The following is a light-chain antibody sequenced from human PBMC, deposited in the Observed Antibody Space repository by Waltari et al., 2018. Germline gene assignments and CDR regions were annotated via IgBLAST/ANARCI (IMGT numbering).Light chain of an antibody. V-gene: IGKV1-39*01. Sequence: IQVTQSPSSLSASVGDRVTITCRASQTISNYLDWYQQKPGKVPKLLIFAASSLQSGVPSRFSGSGSGTDFTLTISSLESEDFATYYCQHSYTSPRTFGQGTKVEI. CDR3: QHSYTSPRT. J-gene: IGKJ1*01. CDR1: QTISNY. CDR2: AAS.